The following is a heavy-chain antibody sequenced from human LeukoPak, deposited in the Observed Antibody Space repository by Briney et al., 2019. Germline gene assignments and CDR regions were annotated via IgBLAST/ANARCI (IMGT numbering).Heavy chain of an antibody. J-gene: IGHJ3*02. Sequence: GGSLRLSCAASGFTFSSYEMNWVRQAPGKGLEWVSYLSSSGSTIYYADSVKGRFTISRDNAKNSLYLQMNSLRAEDTAVYYCARGPGYSSSWYSFGAFDIWGQGTMVTVSS. CDR3: ARGPGYSSSWYSFGAFDI. D-gene: IGHD6-13*01. CDR1: GFTFSSYE. V-gene: IGHV3-48*03. CDR2: LSSSGSTI.